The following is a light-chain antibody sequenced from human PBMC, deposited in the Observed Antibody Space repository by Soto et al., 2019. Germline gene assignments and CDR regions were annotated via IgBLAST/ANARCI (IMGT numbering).Light chain of an antibody. Sequence: EIQMTQSPPSLSASVGDRVTITCRSSQTISTYVNWYQQKPGKAPKLLIYAASTLQSGVPSRFSGSGSGTEFILSISSLQPEDFASYYCQQSYSTPRITFGPGTTVDIK. CDR2: AAS. V-gene: IGKV1-39*01. CDR3: QQSYSTPRIT. CDR1: QTISTY. J-gene: IGKJ3*01.